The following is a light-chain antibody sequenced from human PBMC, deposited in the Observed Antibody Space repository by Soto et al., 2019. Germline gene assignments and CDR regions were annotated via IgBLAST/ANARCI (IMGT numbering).Light chain of an antibody. J-gene: IGKJ1*01. CDR1: QSVNGW. V-gene: IGKV1-5*01. CDR3: QHYNSNPWT. Sequence: DIQMTQSPSTLSASVGDRVTITCRASQSVNGWLAWYQQKPGKAPKLLIYAASNLESGVPSRFSGSGSGTEFTLTISSLQPDDFATYYCQHYNSNPWTFGQGTKV. CDR2: AAS.